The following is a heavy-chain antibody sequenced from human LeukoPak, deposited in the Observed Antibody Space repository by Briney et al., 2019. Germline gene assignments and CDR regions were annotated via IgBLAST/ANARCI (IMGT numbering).Heavy chain of an antibody. V-gene: IGHV3-9*01. CDR3: AKARGGGYPFDY. J-gene: IGHJ4*02. Sequence: GRSLRLSCAASGFTFVDYAMHGVRQAPGRGLEWGSGISWNSGSIGYADSVKDRFTISRDNAKNSLYLQMNSLRAEDTALYYCAKARGGGYPFDYWGQGTLVTVSS. D-gene: IGHD2-15*01. CDR1: GFTFVDYA. CDR2: ISWNSGSI.